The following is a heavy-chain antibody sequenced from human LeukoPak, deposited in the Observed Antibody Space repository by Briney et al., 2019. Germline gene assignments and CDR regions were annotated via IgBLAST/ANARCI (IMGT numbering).Heavy chain of an antibody. V-gene: IGHV3-23*01. CDR3: ARWGEYDVLTGYYVSDY. J-gene: IGHJ4*02. CDR2: VSGRDTST. D-gene: IGHD3-9*01. Sequence: GASLRLSCAPSAFTFSNYATSWVRQAQGKWLEWVSAVSGRDTSTYYTDSVKGRFTISRDNSKNTLYLQMNSLSAEDTAIYYCARWGEYDVLTGYYVSDYWGQGTLVTGSS. CDR1: AFTFSNYA.